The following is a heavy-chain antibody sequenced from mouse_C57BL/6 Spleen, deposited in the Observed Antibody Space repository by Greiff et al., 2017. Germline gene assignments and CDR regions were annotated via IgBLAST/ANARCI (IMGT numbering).Heavy chain of an antibody. CDR3: ARVYGNYGYFDV. CDR2: ISDGGSYT. CDR1: GFTFSSYA. V-gene: IGHV5-4*03. D-gene: IGHD2-1*01. Sequence: EVKLMESGGGLVKAGGSLKLSCAASGFTFSSYAMSWVRQTPEKRLEWVATISDGGSYTYYPDNVKGRFTISRDNAKNNLYLQMSHLKSEDTAMYYCARVYGNYGYFDVWGTGTTVTVSS. J-gene: IGHJ1*03.